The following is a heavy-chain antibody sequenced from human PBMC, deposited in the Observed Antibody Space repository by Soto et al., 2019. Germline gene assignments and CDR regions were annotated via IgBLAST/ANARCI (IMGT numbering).Heavy chain of an antibody. J-gene: IGHJ4*02. CDR2: TYYRSKWYN. V-gene: IGHV6-1*01. CDR3: ARDGLSIWFNFDS. D-gene: IGHD6-13*01. CDR1: GYSVSSNSAT. Sequence: SQTLSLTCAISGYSVSSNSATWNWIRQSPSRGLEWLGRTYYRSKWYNDYAVSVKGRITINPDTSKNQFSLQLNSLTPEDTAVYYCARDGLSIWFNFDSWGQGTLVTVSS.